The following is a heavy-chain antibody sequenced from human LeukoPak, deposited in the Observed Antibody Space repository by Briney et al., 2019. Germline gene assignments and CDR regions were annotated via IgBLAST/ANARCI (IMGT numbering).Heavy chain of an antibody. CDR2: IYPGDSDT. V-gene: IGHV5-51*01. CDR1: GYSFSSYW. J-gene: IGHJ4*02. CDR3: ARGGYSYGSPLDY. D-gene: IGHD5-18*01. Sequence: GESLKISXKGSGYSFSSYWIGWVRQMPGKGLEWTGVIYPGDSDTRYSPSFQGQVTISADKSISTAYLQWSSLRASDTAMYYCARGGYSYGSPLDYWGQGTLVTVSS.